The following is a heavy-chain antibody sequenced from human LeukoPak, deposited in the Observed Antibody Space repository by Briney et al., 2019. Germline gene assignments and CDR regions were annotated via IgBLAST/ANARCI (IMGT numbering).Heavy chain of an antibody. D-gene: IGHD3-22*01. CDR2: ISSSSSTI. J-gene: IGHJ6*03. CDR3: AKDQWLYYYYYYYMDV. CDR1: GFTFSSYS. V-gene: IGHV3-48*01. Sequence: QPGGSLRLSCAASGFTFSSYSMNWVRQAPGKGLEWVSYISSSSSTIYYADSVKGRFTISRDNSKNTLYLQMNSLRAEDTAVYYCAKDQWLYYYYYYYMDVWGKGTTVTVSS.